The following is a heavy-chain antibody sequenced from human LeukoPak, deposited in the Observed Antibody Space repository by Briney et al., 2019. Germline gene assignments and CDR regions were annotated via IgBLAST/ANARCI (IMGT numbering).Heavy chain of an antibody. CDR3: ARAGGYCSSTGCYHFDY. CDR1: GGTFSSYA. J-gene: IGHJ4*02. CDR2: IIPIFGTA. V-gene: IGHV1-69*05. D-gene: IGHD2-2*01. Sequence: GASVKVSCKASGGTFSSYAISWVRQAPGQGLEWMGGIIPIFGTANYAQKFQGRVTITTDESTSTAYMELSSLRSEDTAVYYCARAGGYCSSTGCYHFDYWGQGTLVTVSS.